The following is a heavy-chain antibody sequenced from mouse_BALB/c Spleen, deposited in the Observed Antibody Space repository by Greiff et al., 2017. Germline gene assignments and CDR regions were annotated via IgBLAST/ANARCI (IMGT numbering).Heavy chain of an antibody. D-gene: IGHD1-1*01. CDR2: IYPSDSYT. CDR1: GYTFTSYW. V-gene: IGHV1-69*02. CDR3: TRYGRYYAMDY. Sequence: VQLQQPGAELVRPGASVKLSCKASGYTFTSYWINWVKQRPGQGLEWIGNIYPSDSYTNYNQKFKDKATLTVDKSSSTAYMQLSSPTSEDSAVYYCTRYGRYYAMDYWGQGTSVTVSS. J-gene: IGHJ4*01.